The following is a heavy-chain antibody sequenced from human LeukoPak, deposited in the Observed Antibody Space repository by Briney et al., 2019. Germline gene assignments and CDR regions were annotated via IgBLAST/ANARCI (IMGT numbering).Heavy chain of an antibody. CDR3: ARRDDIVVVGAVTLHY. Sequence: ASVKVSCKASGYTFTGYYLHWVRQAPGQGLESMGWINPNSGGTKYAQNFQGRVTMTRDTSINTASMELTRLKSDDTAVYYCARRDDIVVVGAVTLHYWGQGTLVTVSS. CDR2: INPNSGGT. J-gene: IGHJ4*02. D-gene: IGHD2-15*01. V-gene: IGHV1-2*02. CDR1: GYTFTGYY.